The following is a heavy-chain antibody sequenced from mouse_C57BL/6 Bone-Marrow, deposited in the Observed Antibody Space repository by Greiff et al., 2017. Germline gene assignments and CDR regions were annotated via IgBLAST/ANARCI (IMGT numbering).Heavy chain of an antibody. Sequence: QVQLQQPGAELVKPGASVKLSCKASGYTFTSYWMQWVKQRPGQGLEWIGEIDPSNSYTNYNQKFKGKATLTVDTSSSTADMQLSSLTSEDSAVYYCAREGRLLLYFDYGGRGTTLTVSS. J-gene: IGHJ2*01. V-gene: IGHV1-50*01. CDR1: GYTFTSYW. D-gene: IGHD2-3*01. CDR3: AREGRLLLYFDY. CDR2: IDPSNSYT.